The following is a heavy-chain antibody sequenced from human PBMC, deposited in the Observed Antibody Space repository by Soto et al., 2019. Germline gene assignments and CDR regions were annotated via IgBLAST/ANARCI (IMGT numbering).Heavy chain of an antibody. V-gene: IGHV3-30*18. D-gene: IGHD2-21*02. CDR3: AKAVPPFVVVTASDY. CDR2: ISDDGTNK. CDR1: GLTFMNLG. Sequence: GSLRPSCSASGLTFMNLGMHWVRQAPGKGLEWVAVISDDGTNKYYADSVKGRFTISRDNSKNTLYLQINSLRAEDTAVYYCAKAVPPFVVVTASDYWGQGTLVTVSS. J-gene: IGHJ4*02.